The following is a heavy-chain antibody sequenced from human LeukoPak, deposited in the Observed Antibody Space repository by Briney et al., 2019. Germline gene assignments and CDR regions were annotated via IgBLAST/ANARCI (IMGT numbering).Heavy chain of an antibody. CDR2: ISGTAVDT. CDR1: GFTFTTYA. J-gene: IGHJ4*02. Sequence: GGSLRLSCAASGFTFTTYAVIWVRQAPGKGLEWVSAISGTAVDTFYADSVKGRFTISRDNSDNTVSLQVNSLRAEDTAVYYCARLSGTYGTTSRDLYSWGQGTLVIVSS. V-gene: IGHV3-23*01. CDR3: ARLSGTYGTTSRDLYS. D-gene: IGHD1-1*01.